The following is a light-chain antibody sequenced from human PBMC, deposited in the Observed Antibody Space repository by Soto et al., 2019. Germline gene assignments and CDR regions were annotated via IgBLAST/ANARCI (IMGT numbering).Light chain of an antibody. Sequence: DIQMTQSPSTLSAFVGERVTITCRASQSISSLLAWYQQKPGKAPNLLIYKASSLESGVPSRFSGSGSGTEFTLTISSLQPDDFATYYCQQYNTFSPTFGQGTKVDIK. CDR3: QQYNTFSPT. CDR1: QSISSL. V-gene: IGKV1-5*03. J-gene: IGKJ1*01. CDR2: KAS.